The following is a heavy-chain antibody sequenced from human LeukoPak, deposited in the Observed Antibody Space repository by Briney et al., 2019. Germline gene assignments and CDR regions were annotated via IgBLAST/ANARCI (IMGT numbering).Heavy chain of an antibody. CDR2: INHSGST. CDR3: ARVALGATITPPRFDP. CDR1: GGSFSGYY. D-gene: IGHD1-26*01. Sequence: KTSETLSLTCAVYGGSFSGYYWSWIRQPPGKGLEWIGEINHSGSTNYNPSLKSRVTISVDTSKNQFSLKLSSVTAADTAVYYCARVALGATITPPRFDPWGQETLVTVSS. V-gene: IGHV4-34*01. J-gene: IGHJ5*02.